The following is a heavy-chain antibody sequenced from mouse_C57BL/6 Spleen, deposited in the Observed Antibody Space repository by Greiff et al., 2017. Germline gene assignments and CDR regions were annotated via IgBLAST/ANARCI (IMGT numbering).Heavy chain of an antibody. CDR1: GYTFTSYW. D-gene: IGHD1-1*01. CDR3: AIARYYYGSSYAMYY. Sequence: QVQLQQPGAELVKPGASVKLSCKASGYTFTSYWMHWVKQRPGQGLEWIGMIHPNSGSTNYNEKFKSKATLTVAKSSSTAYMQLSSLTSDDSAVYYCAIARYYYGSSYAMYYWGQGTSVTVSS. V-gene: IGHV1-64*01. J-gene: IGHJ4*01. CDR2: IHPNSGST.